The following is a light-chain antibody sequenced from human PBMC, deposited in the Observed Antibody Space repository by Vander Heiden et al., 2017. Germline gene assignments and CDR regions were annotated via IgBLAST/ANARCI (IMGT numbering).Light chain of an antibody. J-gene: IGKJ2*01. CDR3: QQSYSTPPYT. Sequence: DIQVTQSPSSLSASVGDRVTITCRASQSIRSYLNWYQQKPGKAPNLLIYAASSLQSGVPSRFSGSGSGTDFTLTISSLQPEDFATYYCQQSYSTPPYTFGQGTKLEIK. CDR1: QSIRSY. V-gene: IGKV1-39*01. CDR2: AAS.